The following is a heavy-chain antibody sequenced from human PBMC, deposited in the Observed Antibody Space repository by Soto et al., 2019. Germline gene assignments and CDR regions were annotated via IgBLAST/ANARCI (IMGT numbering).Heavy chain of an antibody. CDR1: GFTFSSYA. Sequence: LRLSCAASGFTFSSYAMSWVRQAPGKGLEWVSAISGSGGSTYYADSVKGRFTISRDNSKNTLYLQMNSLRAEDTAVYYCAKDHRFLDSNAYWGQGTLVTVSS. J-gene: IGHJ4*02. CDR3: AKDHRFLDSNAY. CDR2: ISGSGGST. V-gene: IGHV3-23*01. D-gene: IGHD3-3*01.